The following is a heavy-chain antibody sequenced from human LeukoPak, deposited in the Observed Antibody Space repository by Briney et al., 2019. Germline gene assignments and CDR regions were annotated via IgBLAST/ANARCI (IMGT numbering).Heavy chain of an antibody. Sequence: SVKVSCKASGGTFSSYAISWVRQAPGQGLEWMGGIIPIFGTANYAQKFQGRVTITTDESTSTAYMELSSLRSEDTAVYYCASTKRAYCSSTSCSHDAFDIWGQGTMVTASS. D-gene: IGHD2-2*01. CDR2: IIPIFGTA. V-gene: IGHV1-69*05. CDR1: GGTFSSYA. CDR3: ASTKRAYCSSTSCSHDAFDI. J-gene: IGHJ3*02.